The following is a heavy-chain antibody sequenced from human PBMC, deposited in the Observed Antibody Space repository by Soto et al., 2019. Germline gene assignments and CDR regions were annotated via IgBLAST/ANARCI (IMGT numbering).Heavy chain of an antibody. CDR1: GFTFTSSG. V-gene: IGHV1-18*01. Sequence: ASVKVSCKASGFTFTSSGVQWVRQARGQGLEWMGRISAYNGNTNYAQKLQGRVTMTTDTSTSTAYMELRSLRSDDTAVYYCAMGLGSSSWTDLDYWGQGTLVTVSS. CDR3: AMGLGSSSWTDLDY. D-gene: IGHD6-13*01. CDR2: ISAYNGNT. J-gene: IGHJ4*02.